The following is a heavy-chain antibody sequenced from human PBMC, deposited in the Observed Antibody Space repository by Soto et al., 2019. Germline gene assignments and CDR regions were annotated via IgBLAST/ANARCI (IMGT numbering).Heavy chain of an antibody. CDR1: GYTFTGYY. CDR2: INHNSGGT. V-gene: IGHV1-2*04. D-gene: IGHD2-15*01. Sequence: GASVKVSCKASGYTFTGYYMHWVRQAPGQGLEWMGWINHNSGGTNYAQKFQGCVNMTRDTSISTAYMELSRLRSDDTAVYYCARAVVVAAANYGIDXWGQGTTVTVSX. J-gene: IGHJ6*02. CDR3: ARAVVVAAANYGIDX.